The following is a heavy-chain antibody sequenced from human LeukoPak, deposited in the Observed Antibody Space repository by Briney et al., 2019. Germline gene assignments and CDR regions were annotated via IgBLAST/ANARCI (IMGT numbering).Heavy chain of an antibody. D-gene: IGHD1-26*01. Sequence: GRSLRLSCAATGFTFDDYAMHWVRQAPGKGLEWVSGISWNSGSIGYADSVKGRFTISRDNAKNSLYLQMNSLRAEDTALYYCAKEGSRENWYFDLWGRGTLDTVSS. J-gene: IGHJ2*01. CDR3: AKEGSRENWYFDL. CDR2: ISWNSGSI. CDR1: GFTFDDYA. V-gene: IGHV3-9*01.